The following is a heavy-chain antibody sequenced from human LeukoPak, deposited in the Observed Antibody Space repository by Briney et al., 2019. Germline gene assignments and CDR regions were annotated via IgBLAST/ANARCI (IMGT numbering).Heavy chain of an antibody. CDR3: AKLWNFGDC. J-gene: IGHJ4*02. CDR1: GFTFSNYA. V-gene: IGHV3-23*01. Sequence: GGFLRLSCTASGFTFSNYAMSWVRQAPGKGLEWVSAISGTGGSTYCAESVKGLFTISRDNSKNTLYLQMNSLRAEDTAVYYCAKLWNFGDCWGQGTLVTVSS. CDR2: ISGTGGST. D-gene: IGHD1-7*01.